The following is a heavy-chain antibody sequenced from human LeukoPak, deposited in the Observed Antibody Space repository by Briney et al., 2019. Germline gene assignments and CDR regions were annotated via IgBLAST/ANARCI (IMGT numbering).Heavy chain of an antibody. V-gene: IGHV3-48*01. J-gene: IGHJ4*02. CDR1: GFTFSSYS. D-gene: IGHD3-9*01. Sequence: GGSLRLSCAASGFTFSSYSMNWVRQAPGKGLEWVSYISSSSSTIYYADSVKGRFTISRDNAKNSLYLQMNSLRAEDTAVYYCAKMVLTGYFVFDYWGQGTLVTVSS. CDR3: AKMVLTGYFVFDY. CDR2: ISSSSSTI.